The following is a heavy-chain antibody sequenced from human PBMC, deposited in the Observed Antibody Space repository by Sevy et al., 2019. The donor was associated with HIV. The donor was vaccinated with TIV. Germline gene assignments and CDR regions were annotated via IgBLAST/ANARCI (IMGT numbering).Heavy chain of an antibody. Sequence: GSLRLSCAASGFTFSSYAMYWVRQAPGKGLEWVAVISYDGRNKYYADSVKGRLTISRDNSKNTMYLQMNSLRAEDTAMYYCARGPVPIAAAGTYFDYWGQATLVTVSS. J-gene: IGHJ4*02. CDR3: ARGPVPIAAAGTYFDY. D-gene: IGHD6-13*01. CDR2: ISYDGRNK. V-gene: IGHV3-30*04. CDR1: GFTFSSYA.